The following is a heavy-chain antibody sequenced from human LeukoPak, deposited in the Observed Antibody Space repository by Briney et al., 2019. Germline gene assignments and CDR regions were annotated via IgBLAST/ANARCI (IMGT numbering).Heavy chain of an antibody. CDR3: AKGRSSSWKHLFDY. J-gene: IGHJ4*02. CDR1: GLTFSSYA. V-gene: IGHV3-30*18. Sequence: PGGSLRLSCAASGLTFSSYAMNWVRQAPGKGLEWVTVISYDGSNNYYADSVKGRFTISRDNSKNTLYLHMNSLRVEDTAVYYCAKGRSSSWKHLFDYWGQGTLVTVTS. CDR2: ISYDGSNN. D-gene: IGHD6-13*01.